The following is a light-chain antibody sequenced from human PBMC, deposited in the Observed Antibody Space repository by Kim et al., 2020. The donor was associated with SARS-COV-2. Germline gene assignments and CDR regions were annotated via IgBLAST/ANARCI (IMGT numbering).Light chain of an antibody. Sequence: VSHGQTAGIACSADRLGDKYVCWYQQRPGQSPVLVISQDSKRPSGIPERFSGSNSGNTATLTISGTQAMDEADYYCQAWDSGTWVFGGGTQLTVL. CDR3: QAWDSGTWV. V-gene: IGLV3-1*01. CDR1: RLGDKY. CDR2: QDS. J-gene: IGLJ3*02.